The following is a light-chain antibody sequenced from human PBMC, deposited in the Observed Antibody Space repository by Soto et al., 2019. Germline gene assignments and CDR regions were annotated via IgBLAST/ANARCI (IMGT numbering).Light chain of an antibody. J-gene: IGLJ1*01. CDR1: SSDVGSYHY. CDR3: GSCTSSSTLV. CDR2: EVT. V-gene: IGLV2-14*01. Sequence: QSALTQPASVSGSPGQSITISCTGTSSDVGSYHYVSWYQHHPGKAPKLMIYEVTYRPSGVSNRFSGSKSGNAASLTISGLQAEDEADYYGGSCTSSSTLVFGTGTKLTVL.